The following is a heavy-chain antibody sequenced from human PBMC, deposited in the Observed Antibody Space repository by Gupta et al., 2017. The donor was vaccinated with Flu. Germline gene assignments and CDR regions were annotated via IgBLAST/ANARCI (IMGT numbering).Heavy chain of an antibody. D-gene: IGHD6-13*01. CDR3: ATRPAGGSSSWEYYFDY. Sequence: QVQLVQSGAEVKKPGASVKVSCKVSGYTLTELSMHWVRQAPGKGLEWMGGFDPEDGETIYAQKFQGRVTMTEDTSTDTAYMELSSLRSEDTAVEYCATRPAGGSSSWEYYFDYWGQGTLVTVSS. CDR1: GYTLTELS. CDR2: FDPEDGET. J-gene: IGHJ4*02. V-gene: IGHV1-24*01.